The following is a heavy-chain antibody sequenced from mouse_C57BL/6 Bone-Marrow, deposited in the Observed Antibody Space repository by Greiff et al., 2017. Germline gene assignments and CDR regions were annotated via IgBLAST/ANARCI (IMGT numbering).Heavy chain of an antibody. CDR1: GYTFTSYW. CDR3: ARDGYGWFAY. D-gene: IGHD2-2*01. Sequence: QVQLQQPGAELVKPGASVKLSCKASGYTFTSYWMQWVHQRPGQGLEWIGEIDPSDSYTNYNQKFKGKATLNVDTSSSTAYMQLSSLTSEDSAVYYCARDGYGWFAYWGQGTLVTVSA. CDR2: IDPSDSYT. J-gene: IGHJ3*01. V-gene: IGHV1-50*01.